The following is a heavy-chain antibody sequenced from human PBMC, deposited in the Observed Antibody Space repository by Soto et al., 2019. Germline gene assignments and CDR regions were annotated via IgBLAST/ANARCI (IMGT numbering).Heavy chain of an antibody. CDR3: ARDTYCSSTSCYSGYYYYYMDV. V-gene: IGHV4-31*03. Sequence: SETLSLTCTVSGGSINSGGYYWSWIRQHPGKGLEWIGYIYYSGSTYNPSLKSRVTISVDTSKNQFSLKLSSVTAADTAVYYCARDTYCSSTSCYSGYYYYYMDVWGKGTTVTVSS. CDR2: IYYSGST. D-gene: IGHD2-2*01. J-gene: IGHJ6*03. CDR1: GGSINSGGYY.